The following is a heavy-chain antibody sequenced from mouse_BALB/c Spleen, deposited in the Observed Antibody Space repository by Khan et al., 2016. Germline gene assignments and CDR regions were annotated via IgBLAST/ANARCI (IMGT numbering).Heavy chain of an antibody. CDR2: INPYNDGT. D-gene: IGHD2-10*02. Sequence: VRLQQSGPELVKPGASVKMSCKASGYTFTNYVMHWVKQKPGQGLEWIGYINPYNDGTKYNEKFKGKATLTSEKSSSTAYMELSRLTSEDSAVFYCTREYGNFRDYWGQGTSVTVSS. CDR1: GYTFTNYV. V-gene: IGHV1S136*01. CDR3: TREYGNFRDY. J-gene: IGHJ4*01.